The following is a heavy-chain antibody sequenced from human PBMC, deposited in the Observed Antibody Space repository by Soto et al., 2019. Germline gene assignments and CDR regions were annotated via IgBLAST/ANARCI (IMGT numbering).Heavy chain of an antibody. Sequence: PSETLSLTCAVSGYSISSGYYWGWIRQPPGKGLEWIGSIYHSGSTYYNPSLKSRVTISVDTSKNQFSLKLSSVTAADTAVYYCARDRDFWSGLYGMDVWGQGTTVIVSS. CDR3: ARDRDFWSGLYGMDV. CDR1: GYSISSGYY. CDR2: IYHSGST. J-gene: IGHJ6*02. D-gene: IGHD3-3*01. V-gene: IGHV4-38-2*02.